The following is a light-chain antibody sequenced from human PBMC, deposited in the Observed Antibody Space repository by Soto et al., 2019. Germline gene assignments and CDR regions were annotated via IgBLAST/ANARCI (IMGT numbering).Light chain of an antibody. CDR3: QSLDSSLSVSV. Sequence: QSVLTQPPSVSGAPGPRVTISCAGSRANIGEGYDVQWYQHLPGTAPKLLIYGNSYRPSGVPDRFSGSKSGTAAYLDITGLQAEDEADYYCQSLDSSLSVSVFGSGTKLTVL. CDR2: GNS. V-gene: IGLV1-40*01. J-gene: IGLJ1*01. CDR1: RANIGEGYD.